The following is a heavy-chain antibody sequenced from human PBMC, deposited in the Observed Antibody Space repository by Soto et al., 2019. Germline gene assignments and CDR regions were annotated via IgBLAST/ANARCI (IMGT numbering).Heavy chain of an antibody. CDR3: ARTTTTKSRDY. CDR1: GFTFSSYD. V-gene: IGHV3-23*01. J-gene: IGHJ4*02. CDR2: ISVTGSGT. D-gene: IGHD4-17*01. Sequence: EVQLLESEGGLVQPEGSLGLSCAASGFTFSSYDMSWVRQAPGKGLEYVSSISVTGSGTYYADSVKGRFTISRDNSKNTLYLQMNSLRVEDTAVYYCARTTTTKSRDYWGQGTLVTVSS.